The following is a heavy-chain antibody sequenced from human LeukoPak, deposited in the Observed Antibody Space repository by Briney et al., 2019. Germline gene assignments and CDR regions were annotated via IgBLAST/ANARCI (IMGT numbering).Heavy chain of an antibody. CDR2: INPSGGST. Sequence: ASVKVSCKASGYTFTSYYMHWVRQAPGQGLEWMGIINPSGGSTSYAQKFQGRVTMTTDTSTSTAYMELRSLRSDDTAVYYCARVVARVVAGSVSYWGQGTLVTVSS. J-gene: IGHJ4*02. CDR1: GYTFTSYY. CDR3: ARVVARVVAGSVSY. D-gene: IGHD6-19*01. V-gene: IGHV1-46*01.